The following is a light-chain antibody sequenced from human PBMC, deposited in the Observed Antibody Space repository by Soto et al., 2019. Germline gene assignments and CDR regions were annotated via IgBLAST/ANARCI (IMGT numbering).Light chain of an antibody. CDR1: QSITSY. J-gene: IGKJ3*01. CDR2: AAS. CDR3: QQYGSSLFT. V-gene: IGKV1-39*01. Sequence: DIQMTQSPSSLSASVGDRVTITCRASQSITSYLNWYQQKVGKAPKLLIYAASSLQSGVPSRFSGSGSGTDFTLTITRLEPEDFAVYYCQQYGSSLFTFGPGTKVDFK.